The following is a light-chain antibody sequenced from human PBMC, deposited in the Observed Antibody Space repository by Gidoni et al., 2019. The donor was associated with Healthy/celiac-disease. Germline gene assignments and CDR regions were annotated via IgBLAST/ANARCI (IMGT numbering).Light chain of an antibody. J-gene: IGKJ1*01. CDR2: DAS. Sequence: IQMTQSPSSLSASVGDRVTITCQASQDISNYLHWYQQEPGKAPKLLIYDASNLETGVPSRFSGSGSGTDFTFTISSLQPEDIATYYCQQYDNLPTWTFGQGTKVEIK. V-gene: IGKV1-33*01. CDR3: QQYDNLPTWT. CDR1: QDISNY.